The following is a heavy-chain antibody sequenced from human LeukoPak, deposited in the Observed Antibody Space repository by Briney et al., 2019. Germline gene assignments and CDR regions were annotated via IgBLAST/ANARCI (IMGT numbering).Heavy chain of an antibody. D-gene: IGHD1/OR15-1a*01. Sequence: PGGSLRLSCAASGFTFSSYAMSWVRQAPGKGLEWVSVISGGGSNTYYADSVKGRFTISRDNSKNTLYLQMNSLRAEDTAVYYCARGQNIPAWGQGTLVTVSS. V-gene: IGHV3-23*01. CDR2: ISGGGSNT. CDR3: ARGQNIPA. CDR1: GFTFSSYA. J-gene: IGHJ4*02.